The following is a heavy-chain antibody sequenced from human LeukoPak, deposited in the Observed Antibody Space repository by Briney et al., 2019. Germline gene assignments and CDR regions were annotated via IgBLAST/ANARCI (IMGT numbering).Heavy chain of an antibody. CDR3: ARDQVSSGWYLDYYYGMDV. Sequence: GGSLRLSCAASGFTFSSYWMNWARQAPGKGLEWVASINHNGNVNYYVDSVKGRFTISRDNAKNSLYLQMSNLRAEDAAVYYCARDQVSSGWYLDYYYGMDVWGQGTTVTVSS. V-gene: IGHV3-7*03. J-gene: IGHJ6*02. CDR1: GFTFSSYW. CDR2: INHNGNVN. D-gene: IGHD6-19*01.